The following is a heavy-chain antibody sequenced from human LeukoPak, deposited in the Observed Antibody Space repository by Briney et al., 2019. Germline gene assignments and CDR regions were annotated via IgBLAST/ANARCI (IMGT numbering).Heavy chain of an antibody. J-gene: IGHJ4*02. D-gene: IGHD4/OR15-4a*01. CDR3: ARGVSGATALDF. V-gene: IGHV3-21*01. CDR2: ISIGSTYV. Sequence: GGSLRLSCTASGFTFSTYSMNWVRQAPGKGLEWVSYISIGSTYVYYADSVKDRFTVSRDNAKNSLVLQMNSLRAEDTAVYYCARGVSGATALDFWSQGTLVTVSS. CDR1: GFTFSTYS.